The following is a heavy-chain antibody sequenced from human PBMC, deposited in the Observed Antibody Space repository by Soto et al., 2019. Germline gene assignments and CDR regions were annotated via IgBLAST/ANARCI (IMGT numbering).Heavy chain of an antibody. D-gene: IGHD4-17*01. J-gene: IGHJ4*02. Sequence: QVQLQESGPGLVKPSETLSLTCAVSDGSLTGQHWSWIRQPPGKGLEWIGQIVNSGIARYNPSLQSRVAISIDTSKNHFALRLSSVTAADTAVYYCASYIEGNGVGGSWGQGHLVTVSS. CDR3: ASYIEGNGVGGS. CDR1: DGSLTGQH. CDR2: IVNSGIA. V-gene: IGHV4-4*09.